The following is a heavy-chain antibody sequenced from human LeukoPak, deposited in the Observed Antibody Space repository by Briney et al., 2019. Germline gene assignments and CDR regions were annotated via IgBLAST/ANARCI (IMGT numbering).Heavy chain of an antibody. CDR1: GGSISSSSYY. V-gene: IGHV4-39*01. CDR2: IYYSGST. Sequence: SETLSLTCTVSGGSISSSSYYWCWIRQPPGKGLEWIGSIYYSGSTYYNPSLKSRVTISVDTSKNQFSLKLSSVTAADTAVYYCARHFYDSSGTDYWGQGTLVTVSS. J-gene: IGHJ4*02. CDR3: ARHFYDSSGTDY. D-gene: IGHD3-22*01.